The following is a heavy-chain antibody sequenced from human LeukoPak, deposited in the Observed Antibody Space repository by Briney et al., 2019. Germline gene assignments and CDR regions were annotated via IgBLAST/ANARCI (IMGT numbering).Heavy chain of an antibody. CDR3: GRGSSYYYY. D-gene: IGHD3-22*01. CDR1: GFIFSSYG. CDR2: IKPGGSEK. V-gene: IGHV3-7*05. Sequence: GGSLRLSCAASGFIFSSYGMSWVRQAPGKGLEWVANIKPGGSEKYYVDSVKGRFTISRDNAKDSLYLQMNSLRAEDTAVYYCGRGSSYYYYWGQGTLVTVSS. J-gene: IGHJ4*02.